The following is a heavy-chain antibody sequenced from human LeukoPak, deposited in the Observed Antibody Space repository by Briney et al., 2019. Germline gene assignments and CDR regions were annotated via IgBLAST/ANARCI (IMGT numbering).Heavy chain of an antibody. J-gene: IGHJ4*02. CDR2: IYYSGRT. CDR3: ARGPGSSSSAGFDS. Sequence: PSETLSLTCSVSGGSISSYYWSWIRQPPGKGLEWIGYIYYSGRTNYNSSLKSRVTISVDTSKNQFSLKLSSVTAADTAVYYCARGPGSSSSAGFDSWGQGTLVTVSS. CDR1: GGSISSYY. V-gene: IGHV4-59*01. D-gene: IGHD6-6*01.